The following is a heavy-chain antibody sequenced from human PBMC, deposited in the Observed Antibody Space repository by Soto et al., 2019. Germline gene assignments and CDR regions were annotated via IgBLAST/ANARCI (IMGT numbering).Heavy chain of an antibody. Sequence: SETLSLTCTVSGGSISSSSYYWGWIRQPPGKGLEWIGSIYYSGSTYYNPSLKSRVTISVDTSKNQFSLKLSSVTAADTAVYYCARDYYYYMDVWGKGTTVTVSS. J-gene: IGHJ6*03. CDR1: GGSISSSSYY. CDR2: IYYSGST. V-gene: IGHV4-39*02. CDR3: ARDYYYYMDV.